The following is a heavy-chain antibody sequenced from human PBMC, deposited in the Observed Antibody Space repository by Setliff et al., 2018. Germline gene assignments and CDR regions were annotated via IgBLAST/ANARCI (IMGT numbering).Heavy chain of an antibody. V-gene: IGHV5-51*01. CDR1: GYSFTSYW. J-gene: IGHJ6*03. CDR2: IYPGDSDT. CDR3: ARREVEVAGTSYYYYMDG. D-gene: IGHD6-19*01. Sequence: GESLKISCKGSGYSFTSYWIGWVRQMPGKGLEWMGIIYPGDSDTRYSPSFQGQVTISADKSISTAYLQWSSLKASDTAMYYCARREVEVAGTSYYYYMDGWGKGTTVTVSS.